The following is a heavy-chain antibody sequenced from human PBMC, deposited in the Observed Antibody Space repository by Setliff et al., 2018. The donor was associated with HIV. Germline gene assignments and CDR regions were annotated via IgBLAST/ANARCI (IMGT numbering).Heavy chain of an antibody. V-gene: IGHV3-23*01. D-gene: IGHD7-27*01. CDR2: ISGSGDTI. J-gene: IGHJ6*03. Sequence: PGGSLRLSCAPSGFRFSDYTMTWVRQAPGKGLECVSGISGSGDTIYYADSVKGRFTISRDNSKNTLYLQMNSLRAEDTAVYYCAKFPHWAYYYYYMDVWGKGTTVTVSS. CDR1: GFRFSDYT. CDR3: AKFPHWAYYYYYMDV.